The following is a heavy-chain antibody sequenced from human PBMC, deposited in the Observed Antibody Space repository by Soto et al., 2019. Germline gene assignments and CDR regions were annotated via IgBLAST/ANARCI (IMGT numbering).Heavy chain of an antibody. CDR3: ARDEITGILDY. CDR1: GYTFTSYD. J-gene: IGHJ4*02. D-gene: IGHD1-20*01. CDR2: INAGNGNT. Sequence: ASVKVSCKASGYTFTSYDMHWVRQAPGQRLEWMGWINAGNGNTKYSQKFQGRVTITRDTSASTAYMELSSMRSEDTAVYYCARDEITGILDYWGQGTLVTVSS. V-gene: IGHV1-3*01.